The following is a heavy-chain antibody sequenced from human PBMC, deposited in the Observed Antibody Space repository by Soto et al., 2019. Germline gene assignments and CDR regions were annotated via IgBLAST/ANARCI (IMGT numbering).Heavy chain of an antibody. CDR2: ISSSSTYI. CDR3: AAENAGMNY. CDR1: GFTFSDYR. Sequence: GGSLRLSCAASGFTFSDYRMNWVRQAPGKGLEWLSFISSSSTYIYYANSVKGRFTISRDNAKNSLYLQMNSLRAEDTALYYCAAENAGMNYWGQGTLVTVSS. J-gene: IGHJ4*02. V-gene: IGHV3-21*01.